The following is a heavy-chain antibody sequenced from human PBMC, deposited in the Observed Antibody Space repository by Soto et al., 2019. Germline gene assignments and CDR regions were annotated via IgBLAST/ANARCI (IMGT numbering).Heavy chain of an antibody. CDR3: ATRITVFGLLIPPFDP. D-gene: IGHD3-3*01. J-gene: IGHJ5*02. V-gene: IGHV4-39*07. Sequence: PSETLSLTCTVSGGSIYRSGYYWDWIRQPPGKGLEWIGEINHTGGTHYNPSLKSRVTMSVDTSKNQFSLRLSSVTAADTAIYYCATRITVFGLLIPPFDPWGQGTQVTVSS. CDR2: INHTGGT. CDR1: GGSIYRSGYY.